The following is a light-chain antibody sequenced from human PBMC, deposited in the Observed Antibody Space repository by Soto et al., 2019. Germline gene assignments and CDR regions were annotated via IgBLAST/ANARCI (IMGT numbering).Light chain of an antibody. CDR2: KAS. CDR3: QQYNRYWT. CDR1: QSISSW. Sequence: DIQMTQSPSTLSASVGDRVTITCRANQSISSWLAWYQQKPGKAPKLLIYKASSLESGVPSRFSGSGSGTEFTLTISSLQPDDFATYYCQQYNRYWTFGQGTKVEIK. V-gene: IGKV1-5*03. J-gene: IGKJ1*01.